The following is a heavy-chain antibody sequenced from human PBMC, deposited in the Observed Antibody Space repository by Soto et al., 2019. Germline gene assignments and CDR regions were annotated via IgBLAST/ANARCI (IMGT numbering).Heavy chain of an antibody. CDR3: ASYFDYGGNSGDGYYYYGMDV. CDR2: INAGNGNT. D-gene: IGHD4-17*01. V-gene: IGHV1-3*01. J-gene: IGHJ6*02. CDR1: GYTFTSYA. Sequence: ASVKVSCKASGYTFTSYAMHWVRQAPGQRLEWMGWINAGNGNTKYSQKFQGRVTITRDTSAGTAYMGLSSLRSEDTAVYYCASYFDYGGNSGDGYYYYGMDVWGQGTTVTVSS.